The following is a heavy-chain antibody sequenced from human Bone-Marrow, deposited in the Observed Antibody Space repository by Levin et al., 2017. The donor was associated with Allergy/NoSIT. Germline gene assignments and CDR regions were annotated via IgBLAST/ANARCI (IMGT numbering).Heavy chain of an antibody. Sequence: GESLKISCAASGFTFSSYSMNWVRQAPGKGLEWVSYISSSSSTIYYADSVKGRFTISRDNAKNSLYLQMNSLRAEDTAVYYCARVGGYYYGSGSYYNVSGVSFDYWGQGTLVTVSS. J-gene: IGHJ4*02. CDR2: ISSSSSTI. CDR3: ARVGGYYYGSGSYYNVSGVSFDY. V-gene: IGHV3-48*04. D-gene: IGHD3-10*01. CDR1: GFTFSSYS.